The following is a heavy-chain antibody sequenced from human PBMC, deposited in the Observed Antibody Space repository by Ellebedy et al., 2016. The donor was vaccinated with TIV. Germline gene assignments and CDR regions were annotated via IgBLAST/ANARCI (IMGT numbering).Heavy chain of an antibody. CDR3: AKDMSSYGIAFDY. D-gene: IGHD5-18*01. CDR1: GFTLSGYY. J-gene: IGHJ4*02. CDR2: ISYSGDVM. V-gene: IGHV3-11*01. Sequence: PGGSLRLSCAASGFTLSGYYMSWFRQAPGKGPEWVSYISYSGDVMYYADSVKGRFTTSRDNAGNSVYLQMNSLRAEDTALYYCAKDMSSYGIAFDYWGQGTLVTVSS.